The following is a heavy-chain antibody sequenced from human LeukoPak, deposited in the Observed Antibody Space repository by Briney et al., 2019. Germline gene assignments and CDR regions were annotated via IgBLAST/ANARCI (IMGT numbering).Heavy chain of an antibody. CDR2: ISGSGDST. CDR3: XXXXXXXXXXXXXXWGYYFDS. V-gene: IGHV3-23*01. Sequence: GGSLRLSCAASGFTFSTYAVNWVRQAPGKGLEWVSTISGSGDSTYYADSVKGRFTISRDNSKDTLYLQMSSVRVDDTAGYYXXXXXXXXXXXXXXXWGYYFDSWGQGILVTVST. J-gene: IGHJ4*02. D-gene: IGHD7-27*01. CDR1: GFTFSTYA.